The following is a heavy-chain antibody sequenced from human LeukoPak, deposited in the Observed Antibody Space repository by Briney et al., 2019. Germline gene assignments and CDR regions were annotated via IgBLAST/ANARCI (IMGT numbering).Heavy chain of an antibody. V-gene: IGHV4-34*01. CDR1: GFTFTNYW. J-gene: IGHJ4*02. CDR2: INHSGST. Sequence: PGGSLRLSCAASGFTFTNYWMYWIRQSPGKGLEWIGEINHSGSTNYNPSLKSRVTISVDTSKNQFSLKLSSVTAADTAVYYCARGKSAYYFDYWGQGTLVTVSS. CDR3: ARGKSAYYFDY.